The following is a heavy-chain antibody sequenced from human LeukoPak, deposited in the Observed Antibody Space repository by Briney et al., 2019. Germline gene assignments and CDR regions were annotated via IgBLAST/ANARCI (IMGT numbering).Heavy chain of an antibody. J-gene: IGHJ4*02. CDR2: SIPILGIA. D-gene: IGHD5-18*01. CDR3: ASRYSYGTPAYFDY. Sequence: GASVKVSCKASGGTFSSYTISWVRQAPGQGLEWMGRSIPILGIANYAQKFQGRVSITADKSTSTAYMELSSLRSEDTAVYYCASRYSYGTPAYFDYWGQGTLVTVSS. V-gene: IGHV1-69*02. CDR1: GGTFSSYT.